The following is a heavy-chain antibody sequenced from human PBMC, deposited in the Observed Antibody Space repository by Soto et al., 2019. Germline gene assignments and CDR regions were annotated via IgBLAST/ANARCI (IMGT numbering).Heavy chain of an antibody. D-gene: IGHD3-9*01. J-gene: IGHJ4*02. CDR3: ARGFDILTFGFCLDY. CDR2: MYFSGFYSGST. V-gene: IGHV4-39*01. Sequence: PSETLSLTCTVSGGSMSSSSYYWGWIRQPPGKGLEWIANMYFSGFYSGSTSYNPSLKSRVTISVDTSKNQFSLQVSSVTAADTAVYYCARGFDILTFGFCLDYWGQGTLVTV. CDR1: GGSMSSSSYY.